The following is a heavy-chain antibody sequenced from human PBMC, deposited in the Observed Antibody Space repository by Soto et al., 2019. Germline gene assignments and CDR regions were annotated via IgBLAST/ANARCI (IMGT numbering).Heavy chain of an antibody. D-gene: IGHD3-3*01. CDR1: GGSIGSYY. Sequence: SETLSLTCSVSGGSIGSYYWSWIRQPPGKGLEWIGYIYYSGSTNYNPSLKSRVTISVDTSKNQFSLKLSSVTAADTAVYYCARGGWRRIDYWGQGTLVTVSS. CDR3: ARGGWRRIDY. J-gene: IGHJ4*02. CDR2: IYYSGST. V-gene: IGHV4-59*08.